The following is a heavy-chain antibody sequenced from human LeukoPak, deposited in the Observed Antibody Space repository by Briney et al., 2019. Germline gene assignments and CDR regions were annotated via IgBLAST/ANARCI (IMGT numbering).Heavy chain of an antibody. CDR1: GYTYTSYY. V-gene: IGHV1-46*01. D-gene: IGHD4/OR15-4a*01. CDR2: INPSGGGT. Sequence: ASVKVSCKASGYTYTSYYIHWVRQAPGQGLEWMGIINPSGGGTNYAQKFQARVTMTRDTSTSTVYMELSSLRSEDTAVYYCARDLGAQTMVFFDPWGQGTLVTVSS. CDR3: ARDLGAQTMVFFDP. J-gene: IGHJ5*02.